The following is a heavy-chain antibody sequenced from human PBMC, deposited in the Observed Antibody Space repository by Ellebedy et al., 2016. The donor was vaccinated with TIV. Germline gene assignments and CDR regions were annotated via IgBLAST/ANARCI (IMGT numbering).Heavy chain of an antibody. Sequence: GESLKISXEASGSTLSRYAMNWVRQAPGKGLEWVSYISISSSNIHYADSVKGRFTISRDNSKNTLYLQMNSLRAEDTAVYYCAKDVVDYGDYPYYFDYWGQGTLVTVSS. CDR3: AKDVVDYGDYPYYFDY. V-gene: IGHV3-23*01. CDR2: ISISSSNI. D-gene: IGHD4-17*01. J-gene: IGHJ4*02. CDR1: GSTLSRYA.